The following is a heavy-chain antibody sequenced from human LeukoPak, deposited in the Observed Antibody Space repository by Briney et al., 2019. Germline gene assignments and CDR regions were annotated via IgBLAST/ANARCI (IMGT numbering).Heavy chain of an antibody. D-gene: IGHD3-10*01. CDR3: ARGEYGYYYFDY. V-gene: IGHV1-69*04. Sequence: SVKVSCKASGGTFSSYAISWVRQAPGQGLEWMGRIIPILGIANYAQKFQGRVTITADKSTSAAYMELSSLRSEDTAVYYCARGEYGYYYFDYWGQGTLVAVSS. CDR1: GGTFSSYA. J-gene: IGHJ4*02. CDR2: IIPILGIA.